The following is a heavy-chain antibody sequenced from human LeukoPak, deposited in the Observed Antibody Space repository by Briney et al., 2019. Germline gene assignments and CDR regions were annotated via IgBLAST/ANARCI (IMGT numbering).Heavy chain of an antibody. Sequence: ASVKVSCKASGYTFTSYGISWVRQAPGQGLEWMGWISAYNGNTNYAQKLQGRVTMTTDTSTSTAYMELRSLRSEDTAVYYCARDLPRGWVLVGASYYYYYMDVWGKGTTVTVSS. CDR3: ARDLPRGWVLVGASYYYYYMDV. D-gene: IGHD1-26*01. J-gene: IGHJ6*03. CDR2: ISAYNGNT. V-gene: IGHV1-18*01. CDR1: GYTFTSYG.